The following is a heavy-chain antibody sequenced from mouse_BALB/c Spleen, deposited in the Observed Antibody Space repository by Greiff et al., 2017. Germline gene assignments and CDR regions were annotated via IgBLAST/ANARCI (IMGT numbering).Heavy chain of an antibody. CDR3: AREDYYGSSYRYFDV. Sequence: QVHVKQSGPELVRPGASVKMSCKASGYTFTSYWMHWVKQRPGQGLEWIGMIDPSNSETRLNQKFKDKATLNVDKSSNTAYMQLSSLTSEDSAVYYCAREDYYGSSYRYFDVWGAGTTVTVSS. CDR1: GYTFTSYW. V-gene: IGHV1S127*01. CDR2: IDPSNSET. D-gene: IGHD1-1*01. J-gene: IGHJ1*01.